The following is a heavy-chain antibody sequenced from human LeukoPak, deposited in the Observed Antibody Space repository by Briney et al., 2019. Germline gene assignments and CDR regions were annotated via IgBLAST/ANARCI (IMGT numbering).Heavy chain of an antibody. D-gene: IGHD5-18*01. CDR3: AADLDGYSYGYDAFDI. J-gene: IGHJ3*02. V-gene: IGHV1-58*02. CDR2: IVVGSGST. Sequence: SVKVSCKASGFTFTSSAMQWVRQARGQRLEWIGWIVVGSGSTNYAQKFQERVTITRDMSTSTAYMELSSLRSEDTAVYYCAADLDGYSYGYDAFDIWGQGTMVTVSS. CDR1: GFTFTSSA.